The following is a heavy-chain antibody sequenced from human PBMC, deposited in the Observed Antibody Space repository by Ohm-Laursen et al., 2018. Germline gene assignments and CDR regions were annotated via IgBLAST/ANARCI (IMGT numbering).Heavy chain of an antibody. CDR3: ARSGDILTGYYRPVDY. D-gene: IGHD3-9*01. V-gene: IGHV4-59*01. CDR1: GGSISSYY. Sequence: TLSLTCTVSGGSISSYYWSWIRQPPGKGLEWIGYIYYSGSTNYNPSLKSRVTISVDTSKNQFSLKLSSVTAADTAVYYCARSGDILTGYYRPVDYWGQGTLVTVSS. J-gene: IGHJ4*02. CDR2: IYYSGST.